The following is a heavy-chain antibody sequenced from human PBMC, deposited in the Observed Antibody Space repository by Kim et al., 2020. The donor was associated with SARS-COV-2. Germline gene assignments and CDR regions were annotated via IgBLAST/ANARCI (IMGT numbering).Heavy chain of an antibody. CDR2: IDWDDDK. D-gene: IGHD3-22*01. CDR1: GFSLSTSGMC. Sequence: SGPTLVNPTQTLTLTCTFYGFSLSTSGMCVSWIRQPPGKALEWLALIDWDDDKYYSTSLKTRLTISKDTSKNQVDLTMTNMDPVDTATYYCARMYYYDSSGYPYGMDVWGQGTTVTVSS. J-gene: IGHJ6*02. CDR3: ARMYYYDSSGYPYGMDV. V-gene: IGHV2-70*01.